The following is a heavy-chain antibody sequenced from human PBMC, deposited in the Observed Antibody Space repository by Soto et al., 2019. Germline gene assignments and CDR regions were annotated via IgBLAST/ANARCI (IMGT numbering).Heavy chain of an antibody. J-gene: IGHJ4*02. CDR3: AKGGKTLVDYFDS. D-gene: IGHD6-6*01. Sequence: GGSLRLSCAASGFTFSSYAMTWVRQAPGKGLEWVSAISASGGSTFYADSVKGRFTISRDNSKNTLYLQMNSLRAEDTAVYYCAKGGKTLVDYFDSWGQGTLVTVSS. V-gene: IGHV3-23*01. CDR1: GFTFSSYA. CDR2: ISASGGST.